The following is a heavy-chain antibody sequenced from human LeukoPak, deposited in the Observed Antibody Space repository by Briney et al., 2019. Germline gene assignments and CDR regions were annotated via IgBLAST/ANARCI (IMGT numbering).Heavy chain of an antibody. CDR3: ARYPPYCGGDRPLDY. CDR1: GFTFSSYS. J-gene: IGHJ4*02. CDR2: ISSSSSYI. Sequence: KSGGSLRLSCAASGFTFSSYSMNWVRQAPGKGLEWVSSISSSSSYIYYADSVKGRFTISRDNAKNSLYLQMNSLRAEDTAVYYCARYPPYCGGDRPLDYWGQGTLVTVSS. D-gene: IGHD2-21*02. V-gene: IGHV3-21*01.